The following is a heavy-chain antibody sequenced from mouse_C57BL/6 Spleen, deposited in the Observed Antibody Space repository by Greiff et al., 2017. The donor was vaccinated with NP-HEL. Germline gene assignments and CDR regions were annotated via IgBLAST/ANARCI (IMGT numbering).Heavy chain of an antibody. V-gene: IGHV1-54*01. J-gene: IGHJ4*01. D-gene: IGHD1-1*01. CDR3: ARSRDYYGSSWDAMDY. Sequence: VQGVESGAELVRPGTSVKVSCKASGYAFTNYLIEWVKQRPGQGLEWIGVINPGSGGTNYNEKFKGKATLTADKSSSTAYMQLSSLTSEDSAVYFCARSRDYYGSSWDAMDYWGQGTSVTVSS. CDR1: GYAFTNYL. CDR2: INPGSGGT.